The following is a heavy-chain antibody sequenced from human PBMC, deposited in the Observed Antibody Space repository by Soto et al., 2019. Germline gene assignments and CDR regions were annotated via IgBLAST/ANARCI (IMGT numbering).Heavy chain of an antibody. V-gene: IGHV4-39*02. CDR2: IYYSGST. D-gene: IGHD4-17*01. Sequence: SETLSLTCTVSGGSISSSSYYWGWIRQPPGKGLEWIGSIYYSGSTYYNPSLKSRVTISVDTSKNQFSLKLSSVTAADTAVYYCARDYGDYPQPDYFDYWGQGTLVTVSS. CDR3: ARDYGDYPQPDYFDY. J-gene: IGHJ4*02. CDR1: GGSISSSSYY.